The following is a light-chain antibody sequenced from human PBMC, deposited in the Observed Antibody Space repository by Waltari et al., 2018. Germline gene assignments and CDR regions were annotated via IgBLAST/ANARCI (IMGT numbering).Light chain of an antibody. Sequence: VVLTQSPATLSLSAGEGATLSCRAIQTINTFFAWYQQKPGQAPRLLIYDASNRATGVPVRFSGGGSGTDFTLTISSLEPEDFAVYYCQQRAVWPPNFGGGTKVEIK. CDR2: DAS. V-gene: IGKV3-11*01. J-gene: IGKJ4*01. CDR3: QQRAVWPPN. CDR1: QTINTF.